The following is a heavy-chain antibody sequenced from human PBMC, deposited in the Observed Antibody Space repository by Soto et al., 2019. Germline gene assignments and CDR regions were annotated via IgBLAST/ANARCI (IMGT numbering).Heavy chain of an antibody. CDR2: IGGGNDDR. CDR3: AKDREDHNSVWDAFDV. J-gene: IGHJ3*01. D-gene: IGHD1-1*01. CDR1: GFTFSHFA. Sequence: GGSLRLSCATSGFTFSHFAMSWVRQAPGKGLEWVSSIGGGNDDRFYSDSVKGRFTITRDNGKNIVYLQMHGLRAEDTALYFCAKDREDHNSVWDAFDVWGQGTVVTVSS. V-gene: IGHV3-23*01.